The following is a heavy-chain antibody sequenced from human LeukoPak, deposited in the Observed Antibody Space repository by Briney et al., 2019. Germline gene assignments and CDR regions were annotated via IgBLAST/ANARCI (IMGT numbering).Heavy chain of an antibody. CDR2: INPNSGGT. Sequence: ASVKVSCKASGYTFTSYAMNWVRQAPGQGLEWMGWINPNSGGTNYAQKFQGRVTMTRDTSISTAYMELSRLRSDDTAVYYCSGGSYYFDYWGQGTLVTVSS. V-gene: IGHV1-2*02. CDR1: GYTFTSYA. D-gene: IGHD1-26*01. CDR3: SGGSYYFDY. J-gene: IGHJ4*02.